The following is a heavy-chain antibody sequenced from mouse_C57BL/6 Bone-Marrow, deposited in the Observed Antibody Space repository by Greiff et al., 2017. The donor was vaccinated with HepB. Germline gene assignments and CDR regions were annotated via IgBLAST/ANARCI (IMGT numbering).Heavy chain of an antibody. Sequence: VKLQQSGAELVKPGASVKMSCKASGYTFTTYPIEWMKQNHGKSLEWIGNFHPYNDDTKYDEKFKGKATLTVEKSSSTVYLELSRLTSDDSAVYYCARWNYYGSNWYFDVWGTGTTVTVSS. D-gene: IGHD1-1*01. CDR3: ARWNYYGSNWYFDV. J-gene: IGHJ1*03. CDR2: FHPYNDDT. CDR1: GYTFTTYP. V-gene: IGHV1-47*01.